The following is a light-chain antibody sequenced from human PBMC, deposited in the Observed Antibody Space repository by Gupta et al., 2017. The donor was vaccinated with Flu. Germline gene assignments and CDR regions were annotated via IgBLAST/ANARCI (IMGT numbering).Light chain of an antibody. Sequence: EIVMTQYPLSLPVAPGESASMSCKSSQSLLKSNGSNYLDWYLQRPGRSPQLLIYLSSYRASGVPDRFSGSGSGTDFTLKISRVEAEDVGVYYCMQSLQGLTFGGGTKMEIK. V-gene: IGKV2-28*01. J-gene: IGKJ4*01. CDR3: MQSLQGLT. CDR2: LSS. CDR1: QSLLKSNGSNY.